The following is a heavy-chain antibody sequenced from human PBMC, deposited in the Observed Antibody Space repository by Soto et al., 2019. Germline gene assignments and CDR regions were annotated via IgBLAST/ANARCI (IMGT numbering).Heavy chain of an antibody. J-gene: IGHJ5*02. Sequence: SETLSLTCAVYGGSFSGYYWSWIRQPPGKVLEWIAEINHSRSTNYNPSLKSRVTISVDKSKNQVSLNLTSVIAADTAVYYCAIVQTCGSLCYRHAVWTRRTPDP. CDR2: INHSRST. V-gene: IGHV4-34*01. D-gene: IGHD2-15*01. CDR1: GGSFSGYY. CDR3: AIVQTCGSLCYRHAVWTRRTPDP.